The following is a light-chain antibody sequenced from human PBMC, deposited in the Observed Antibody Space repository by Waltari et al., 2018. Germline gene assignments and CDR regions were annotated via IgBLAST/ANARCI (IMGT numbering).Light chain of an antibody. CDR2: SND. CDR1: NSNIGSNT. CDR3: STWDDRLTAVL. V-gene: IGLV1-44*01. J-gene: IGLJ3*02. Sequence: QSVLTQPPSASGTPGQRVTLSCSGSNSNIGSNTVNWYQQLPGTAPSLLIYSNDRRRSGVPDRCSGAKSGNSASQAISGLQSEDEADYYCSTWDDRLTAVLFGGGTKVTVL.